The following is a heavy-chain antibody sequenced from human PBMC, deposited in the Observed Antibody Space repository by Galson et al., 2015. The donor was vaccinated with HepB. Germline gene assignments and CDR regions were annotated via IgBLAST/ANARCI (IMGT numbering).Heavy chain of an antibody. CDR1: GFTFSSYS. Sequence: SLRLSCAASGFTFSSYSMNWVRQAPGKGLEWVSSISSSSSYVYYADSVKGRFTISRDNAKNSLYLQMNSLRAEDTAVYYCARDRPIYCSSTSCPSYYYYYYMDVWGKGTTVTVSS. V-gene: IGHV3-21*01. CDR3: ARDRPIYCSSTSCPSYYYYYYMDV. D-gene: IGHD2-2*01. J-gene: IGHJ6*03. CDR2: ISSSSSYV.